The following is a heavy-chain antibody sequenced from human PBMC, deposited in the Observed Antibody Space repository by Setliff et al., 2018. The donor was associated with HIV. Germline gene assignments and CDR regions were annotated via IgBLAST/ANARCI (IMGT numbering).Heavy chain of an antibody. CDR2: INPNNGGT. V-gene: IGHV1-2*02. J-gene: IGHJ4*02. D-gene: IGHD5-12*01. CDR3: ARDRRGYDSSDY. CDR1: GYTFTGYY. Sequence: ASVKVSCKASGYTFTGYYMHWVRQAPGQGPEWMGWINPNNGGTNYAQKLQGRVTMTTDTSTSTAYMELRTLRSDDTAVYYCARDRRGYDSSDYWGQGTLVTVSS.